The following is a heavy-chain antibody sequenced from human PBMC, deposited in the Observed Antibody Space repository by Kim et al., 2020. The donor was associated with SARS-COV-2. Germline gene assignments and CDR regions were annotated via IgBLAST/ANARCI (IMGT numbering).Heavy chain of an antibody. Sequence: GSTTYTPHLKGRVTISVDTSKNQFSLKLSSVTAADTAVYYCARLRWGTDYWGQGTLVTVSS. D-gene: IGHD7-27*01. CDR2: GST. CDR3: ARLRWGTDY. J-gene: IGHJ4*02. V-gene: IGHV4-34*01.